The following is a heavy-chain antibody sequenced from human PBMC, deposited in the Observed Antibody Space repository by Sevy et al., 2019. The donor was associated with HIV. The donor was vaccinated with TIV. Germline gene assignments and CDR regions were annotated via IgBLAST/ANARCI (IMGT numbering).Heavy chain of an antibody. J-gene: IGHJ4*02. Sequence: ASVKVSCKASGYTFTGYYMHWVRQAPGQGLEWMGWINPNSGGTNYAQKFQGWITMTRDTSISTAYMELSRLRSDDTAVYYCAREIWFGAKRGSFDYWGQGTLVTVSS. V-gene: IGHV1-2*04. D-gene: IGHD3-10*01. CDR3: AREIWFGAKRGSFDY. CDR2: INPNSGGT. CDR1: GYTFTGYY.